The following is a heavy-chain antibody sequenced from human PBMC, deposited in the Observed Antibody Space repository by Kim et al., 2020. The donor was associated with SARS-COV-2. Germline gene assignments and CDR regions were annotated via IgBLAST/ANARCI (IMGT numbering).Heavy chain of an antibody. D-gene: IGHD2-2*01. V-gene: IGHV4-4*02. CDR2: IYYSGST. CDR3: ARGGFCSSTSCLDS. J-gene: IGHJ4*02. CDR1: GGSINTSEW. Sequence: SETLSLTCAVSGGSINTSEWWSWVRQPPGKGLEWIGEIYYSGSTNYNPSLKSRVTISIDKSKKQFSLKLSSVTAADTAVYYCARGGFCSSTSCLDSWGQGTLVTVSS.